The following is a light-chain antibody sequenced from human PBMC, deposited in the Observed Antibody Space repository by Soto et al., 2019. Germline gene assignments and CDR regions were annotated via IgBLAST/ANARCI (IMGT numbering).Light chain of an antibody. V-gene: IGKV3-15*01. CDR3: QHYNNWPPLT. CDR1: QSVSSN. CDR2: GAS. Sequence: EIVMTQSPATLSVSPGERATLSCRASQSVSSNLAWYQQKPGQAPRLLIYGASTSATGIPARFSGSGSGTEVTLTISSLQSEDFAVYYCQHYNNWPPLTFGGGTKVEIK. J-gene: IGKJ4*01.